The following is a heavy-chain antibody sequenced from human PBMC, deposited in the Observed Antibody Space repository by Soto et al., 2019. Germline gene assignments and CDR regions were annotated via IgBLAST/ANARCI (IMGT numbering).Heavy chain of an antibody. D-gene: IGHD3-10*01. CDR3: ARGRRFGEFRQGGTPGY. CDR1: GFTFSSYS. J-gene: IGHJ4*02. CDR2: ISSSSSTI. Sequence: GGSLRLSCAASGFTFSSYSMNWVRQAPGKGLEWVSYISSSSSTIYYADSVKGRFTISRDNAKNSLYLQMNSLRAEDTAVCYCARGRRFGEFRQGGTPGYWGQGTLVTVSS. V-gene: IGHV3-48*01.